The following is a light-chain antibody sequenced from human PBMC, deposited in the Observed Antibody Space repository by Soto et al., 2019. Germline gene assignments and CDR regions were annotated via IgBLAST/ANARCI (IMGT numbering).Light chain of an antibody. CDR3: CSYAGSYTWV. CDR1: SSDVGSYNY. V-gene: IGLV2-11*01. J-gene: IGLJ3*02. CDR2: DVN. Sequence: QSALTQPRSVSGSPGQSITISCTGTSSDVGSYNYVSWYQQHPGKAPKLMIYDVNRRPSGVPNRLSGSKSGNTASLTISGLQAEDEADYYCCSYAGSYTWVFGGGTKVTVL.